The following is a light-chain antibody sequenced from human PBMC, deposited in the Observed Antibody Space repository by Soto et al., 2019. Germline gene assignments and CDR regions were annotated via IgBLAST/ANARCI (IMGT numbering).Light chain of an antibody. CDR2: GAF. CDR3: QQRGDWPPIT. V-gene: IGKV3-11*01. CDR1: QSINSN. J-gene: IGKJ5*01. Sequence: EIVLTQSPATLSLSPGERATLSCRTSQSINSNLAWYQQKPGQAPSLLIYGAFTRATGIPARFSGTGSGTEFTLTISSLEPEDFAVYYCQQRGDWPPITFGQGTRLEIK.